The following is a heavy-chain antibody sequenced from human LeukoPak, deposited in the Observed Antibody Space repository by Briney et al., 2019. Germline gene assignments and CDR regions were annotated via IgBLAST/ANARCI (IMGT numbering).Heavy chain of an antibody. Sequence: PSETLSLTCTVSGGSISSSSYYWGWIRQPPGKGLEWIGSIYYSGSTYYNPSLKSRVTISVDTSKNQFSLKLSSVTAADTAVYYCARDRAVDYYDSSGYSRDAFDIWGQGTMVTVSS. CDR1: GGSISSSSYY. V-gene: IGHV4-39*07. J-gene: IGHJ3*02. CDR3: ARDRAVDYYDSSGYSRDAFDI. CDR2: IYYSGST. D-gene: IGHD3-22*01.